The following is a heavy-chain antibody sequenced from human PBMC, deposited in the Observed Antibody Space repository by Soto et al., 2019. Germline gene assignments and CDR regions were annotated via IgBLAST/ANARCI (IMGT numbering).Heavy chain of an antibody. V-gene: IGHV1-69*02. Sequence: QVQLVQSGAEVKKPGSSVKVSCKASGGAFSSYTISWVRQAPGQGLEWMGRIIPILGIANYAQKFQGRVTMTADKSPSTAYMELSSLRSEDTAVYYCARRSGSYGVFDYWGQGTLVTVSS. CDR3: ARRSGSYGVFDY. CDR1: GGAFSSYT. J-gene: IGHJ4*02. CDR2: IIPILGIA. D-gene: IGHD1-26*01.